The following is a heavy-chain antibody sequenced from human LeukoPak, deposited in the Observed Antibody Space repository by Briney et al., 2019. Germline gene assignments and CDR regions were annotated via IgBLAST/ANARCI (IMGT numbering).Heavy chain of an antibody. CDR2: IYHTGNT. D-gene: IGHD3-3*01. CDR3: ARAPVTIFGVVIIPYDY. CDR1: GSSVNSDKY. Sequence: PSETLSLTCEVSGSSVNSDKYWGWIRQPPGKGLEWLGTIYHTGNTYYNPSLKSRLSISVDTSKNQFSLKFTSVTAADTAVYYCARAPVTIFGVVIIPYDYWGQGTLVTVSS. J-gene: IGHJ4*02. V-gene: IGHV4-38-2*01.